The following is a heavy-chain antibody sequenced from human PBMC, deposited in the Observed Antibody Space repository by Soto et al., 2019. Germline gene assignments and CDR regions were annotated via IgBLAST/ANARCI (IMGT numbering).Heavy chain of an antibody. D-gene: IGHD6-13*01. CDR2: IHYSGTT. CDR3: AAGEASSRTLAPYYLDF. CDR1: GGSMRNYF. V-gene: IGHV4-59*01. Sequence: SETLSLTCTVSGGSMRNYFWTWIRQPPGKGLEWIGYIHYSGTTSFFPSYNPSLRSRVTISEDTSKDQFSLKLLSVTTADTAVYFCAAGEASSRTLAPYYLDFCGQRTLVTVSS. J-gene: IGHJ4*02.